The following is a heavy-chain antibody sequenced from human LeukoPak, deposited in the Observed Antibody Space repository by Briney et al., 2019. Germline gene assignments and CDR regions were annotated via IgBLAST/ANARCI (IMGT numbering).Heavy chain of an antibody. J-gene: IGHJ4*02. CDR2: IKEDGTQK. V-gene: IGHV3-7*01. CDR3: ARDVKSSGWYGYDY. Sequence: GGSLRLSCAASGFTFNKSWMSWVRQAPGKGPEWVANIKEDGTQKYYVDSVRGRFTISRDNAENSLYLQMNSLRAEDTAVYYCARDVKSSGWYGYDYWGQGTLVTVSS. D-gene: IGHD6-19*01. CDR1: GFTFNKSW.